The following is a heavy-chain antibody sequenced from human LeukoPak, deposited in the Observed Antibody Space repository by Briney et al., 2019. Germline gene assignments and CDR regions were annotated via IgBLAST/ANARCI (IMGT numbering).Heavy chain of an antibody. V-gene: IGHV4-34*01. CDR3: ASDTYYYDSSGPRAFDI. D-gene: IGHD3-22*01. J-gene: IGHJ3*02. CDR1: GGSFSGNY. CDR2: VNHSGST. Sequence: SETLSLSCAVYGGSFSGNYWSWIRQPPGKGLEWIGEVNHSGSTNYNPSLKSRVTMSIDTSKNQFSPSLKSVTAADTAVYYCASDTYYYDSSGPRAFDIWGQGTMVTVSS.